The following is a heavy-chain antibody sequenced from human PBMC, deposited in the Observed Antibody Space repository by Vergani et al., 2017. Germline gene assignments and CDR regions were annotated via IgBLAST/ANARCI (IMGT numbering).Heavy chain of an antibody. J-gene: IGHJ6*02. CDR3: ARDGDIVVVPAQDYYGMDV. CDR1: GFTFSSYG. CDR2: IWYDGSNK. V-gene: IGHV3-33*01. D-gene: IGHD2-2*01. Sequence: QVQLVESGGGVVQPGRSLRLSCAASGFTFSSYGMHWVRQAPGKGLEWVAVIWYDGSNKYYADSVKGRFTISRDNSKNTLYLQMNSLRAEDTAVYYCARDGDIVVVPAQDYYGMDVWGQGTTVTVSS.